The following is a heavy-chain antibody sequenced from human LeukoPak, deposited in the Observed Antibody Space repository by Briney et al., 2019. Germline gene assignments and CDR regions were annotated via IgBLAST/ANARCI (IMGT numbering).Heavy chain of an antibody. CDR3: AKDLQAYSSGWYYYGMDV. Sequence: GRSLRLSCAASGFTFDDYAMHWVRQAPGKGLEWVSGISWNSGSIGYADSVKGRFTISRDNAKNSLYLQMNSLRAEDTALYYCAKDLQAYSSGWYYYGMDVWGQGTTVTVSS. CDR1: GFTFDDYA. V-gene: IGHV3-9*01. D-gene: IGHD6-19*01. CDR2: ISWNSGSI. J-gene: IGHJ6*02.